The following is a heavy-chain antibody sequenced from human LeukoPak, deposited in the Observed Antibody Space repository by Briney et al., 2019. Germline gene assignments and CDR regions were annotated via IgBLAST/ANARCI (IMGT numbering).Heavy chain of an antibody. V-gene: IGHV3-21*01. D-gene: IGHD3-10*01. Sequence: GGSLRLSCAASGFTFSSYYMNWVRQAPGKGLEWVSSISRSTNHTYYADSLKGRFTISRDNAKNTLYLQMNSLRAEDTAVYYCAKDYRLLWFGELVNYWGQGTLVTVSS. CDR1: GFTFSSYY. CDR3: AKDYRLLWFGELVNY. J-gene: IGHJ4*02. CDR2: ISRSTNHT.